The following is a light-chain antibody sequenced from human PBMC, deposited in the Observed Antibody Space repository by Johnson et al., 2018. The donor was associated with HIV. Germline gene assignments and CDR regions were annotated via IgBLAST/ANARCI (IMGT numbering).Light chain of an antibody. J-gene: IGLJ1*01. Sequence: QSVLTQSPSVSAAPGQKVTISCSGSSSTIGNNDVSWYQLLPGTAPKLLIYKNDQQPSGIPDRFSGSKSGTSATLGITGLQTGDEADYYCGTWDTSLSVGGGFGTGTKVTVL. CDR2: KND. V-gene: IGLV1-51*02. CDR1: SSTIGNND. CDR3: GTWDTSLSVGGG.